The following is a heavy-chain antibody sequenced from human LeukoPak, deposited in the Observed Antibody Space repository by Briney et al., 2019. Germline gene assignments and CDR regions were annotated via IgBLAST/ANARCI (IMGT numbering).Heavy chain of an antibody. J-gene: IGHJ4*02. Sequence: GESLKISCKGSGYSFTNYWIGWVRQVPGKGLEWMGIIYPGDSDTRYSPSFQGQVTISADKSISTAYLQWSSLKASDTAKYYCARHSVQMAVYPPDYWGQGTLVTVSS. CDR2: IYPGDSDT. D-gene: IGHD1-1*01. CDR1: GYSFTNYW. CDR3: ARHSVQMAVYPPDY. V-gene: IGHV5-51*01.